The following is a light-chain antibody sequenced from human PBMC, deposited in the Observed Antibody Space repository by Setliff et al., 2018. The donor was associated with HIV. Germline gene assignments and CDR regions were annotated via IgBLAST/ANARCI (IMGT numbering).Light chain of an antibody. CDR2: SNI. Sequence: QSMLTQPPPASGTPGQRVTISCSGSRSNIGRNSVTWYQQFPGAAPKLLIYSNIQQPSGVPDRFSGSKSGSSASLAISGLQSEDEADYYCAAWDDTVNGYVFGTGTKVTVL. CDR3: AAWDDTVNGYV. J-gene: IGLJ1*01. CDR1: RSNIGRNS. V-gene: IGLV1-44*01.